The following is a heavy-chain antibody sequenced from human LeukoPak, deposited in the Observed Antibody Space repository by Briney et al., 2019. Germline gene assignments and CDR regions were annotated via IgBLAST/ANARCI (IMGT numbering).Heavy chain of an antibody. D-gene: IGHD6-19*01. J-gene: IGHJ5*02. CDR3: ARGRIGQQWLPREFDP. V-gene: IGHV4-34*01. Sequence: PSETLSLTCAVYGGSFSGYYWSWIRQPPGKGLEWIGEINHSGSTNYNPSLKSRVTISVDTSKNQFSLKLSSVTAADTAVYYCARGRIGQQWLPREFDPWRQGTLVTVSS. CDR1: GGSFSGYY. CDR2: INHSGST.